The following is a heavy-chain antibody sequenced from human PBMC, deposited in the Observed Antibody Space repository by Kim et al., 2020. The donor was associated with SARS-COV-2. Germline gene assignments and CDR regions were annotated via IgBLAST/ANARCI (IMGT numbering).Heavy chain of an antibody. Sequence: GGSLRLSCSASGFTFSSYAMHWVRQAPGKGLEYVSAISSNGGSTYYADSVKGRFTISRDNSKNTLYLQMSSLRAEDTAVYYCVKDQGSSSCQMLCAFDIWGQGTMVTVSS. CDR3: VKDQGSSSCQMLCAFDI. D-gene: IGHD6-13*01. J-gene: IGHJ3*02. CDR1: GFTFSSYA. CDR2: ISSNGGST. V-gene: IGHV3-64D*06.